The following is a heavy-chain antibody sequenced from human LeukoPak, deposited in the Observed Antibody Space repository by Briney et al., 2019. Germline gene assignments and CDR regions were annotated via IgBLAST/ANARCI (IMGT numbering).Heavy chain of an antibody. CDR3: AGRVGATIWTGMEF. CDR1: GGSFSGYY. J-gene: IGHJ4*02. D-gene: IGHD1-26*01. V-gene: IGHV4-34*01. CDR2: INHSGST. Sequence: SETLFLTCAVYGGSFSGYYWSWIRQPPGKGLEWIGEINHSGSTNYNPSLKSRATISVDTSKNQFSLNLSSVTAADTAVYYCAGRVGATIWTGMEFWGQGILVTVSS.